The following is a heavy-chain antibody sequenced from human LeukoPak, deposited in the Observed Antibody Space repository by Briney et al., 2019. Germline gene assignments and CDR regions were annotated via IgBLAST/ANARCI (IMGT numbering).Heavy chain of an antibody. CDR1: GYTFTGYY. J-gene: IGHJ6*02. CDR3: ARDSSTTNYYYYYGMDV. V-gene: IGHV1-2*02. CDR2: INPNSGGT. D-gene: IGHD2-2*01. Sequence: ASVKVSCKASGYTFTGYYMHWVRQAPGQGLEWMGWINPNSGGTNYAQKFQGRVTMTRDTSISTAYMELSRLRSDDTAVYYCARDSSTTNYYYYYGMDVWGQGTTVTVSS.